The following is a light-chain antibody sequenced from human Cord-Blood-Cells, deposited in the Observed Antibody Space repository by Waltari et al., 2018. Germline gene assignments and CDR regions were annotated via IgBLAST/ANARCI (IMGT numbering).Light chain of an antibody. CDR2: GAS. Sequence: EIVLTQSPGTLSLSPGERATLSCRASQSVSSSYLAWYQQKPGQAPRLLIYGASSRATGIPDRFSCSGSGTDFTLTISRLEPEDCAVYYCQQYGSSPSYTFGQGTKLEIK. CDR3: QQYGSSPSYT. J-gene: IGKJ2*01. V-gene: IGKV3-20*01. CDR1: QSVSSSY.